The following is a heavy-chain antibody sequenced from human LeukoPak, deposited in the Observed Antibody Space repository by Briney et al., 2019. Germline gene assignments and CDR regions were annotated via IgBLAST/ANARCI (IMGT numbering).Heavy chain of an antibody. D-gene: IGHD3-3*01. Sequence: ASVKVSCKASGYTFTSYAMNWVRQAPGQGLEWMGWINTNTGNPTYAQGFTGRFAFSLDTSVSTAYLQISSLKAEDTAVYYCARGPGAIFGVVIRYYYYYYMDVWGKGTTVTVSS. CDR1: GYTFTSYA. CDR2: INTNTGNP. J-gene: IGHJ6*03. CDR3: ARGPGAIFGVVIRYYYYYYMDV. V-gene: IGHV7-4-1*02.